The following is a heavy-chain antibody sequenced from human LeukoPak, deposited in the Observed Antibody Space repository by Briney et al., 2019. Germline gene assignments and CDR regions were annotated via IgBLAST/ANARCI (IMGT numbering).Heavy chain of an antibody. CDR2: INPNSGGT. V-gene: IGHV1-2*02. CDR1: GYTFTGYY. Sequence: GASVKVSCKASGYTFTGYYMHWVRQAPGQGLEWMGWINPNSGGTNYAQKFQGRVTMTRDTSISTAYMELSRLRSDDTAVYYCARDLSGRQLVRDYWGQGTLVTVSS. J-gene: IGHJ4*02. D-gene: IGHD6-6*01. CDR3: ARDLSGRQLVRDY.